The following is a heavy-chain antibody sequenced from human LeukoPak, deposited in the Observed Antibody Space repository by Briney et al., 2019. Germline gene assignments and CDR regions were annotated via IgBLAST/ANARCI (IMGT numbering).Heavy chain of an antibody. CDR3: ARECDYYGSGNYCWFDP. D-gene: IGHD3-10*01. CDR2: IIPIFGTA. Sequence: SVKVSCKASGGTFSSYAISWVRQAPRQGLEWMGGIIPIFGTANYAQKFQGRVTITADESTSTAYMELSSLRSEDTAVYYCARECDYYGSGNYCWFDPWGQGTLVTVSS. V-gene: IGHV1-69*01. CDR1: GGTFSSYA. J-gene: IGHJ5*02.